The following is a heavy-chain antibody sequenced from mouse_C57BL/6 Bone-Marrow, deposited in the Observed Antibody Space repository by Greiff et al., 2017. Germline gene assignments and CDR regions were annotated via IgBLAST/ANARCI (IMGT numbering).Heavy chain of an antibody. D-gene: IGHD1-1*01. CDR2: ISDGGSYT. V-gene: IGHV5-4*01. CDR1: GFTFSSYA. CDR3: ARDGYYSSKDIDV. Sequence: EVKLVESGGGLVKPGGSLKLSCAASGFTFSSYAMSWVRQTPEKRLAWVATISDGGSYTYYPDNVKGRFTISRDNAKNNLYLQMRHLKSEDTAMYYCARDGYYSSKDIDVWGTGTSVTVSS. J-gene: IGHJ1*03.